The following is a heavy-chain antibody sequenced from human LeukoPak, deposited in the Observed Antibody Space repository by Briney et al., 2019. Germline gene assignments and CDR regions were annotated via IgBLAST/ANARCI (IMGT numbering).Heavy chain of an antibody. D-gene: IGHD1-26*01. CDR1: GYTFTGYY. J-gene: IGHJ6*03. V-gene: IGHV1-2*06. CDR3: ARGYPNYYYYYHMDV. Sequence: ASVKVSCKASGYTFTGYYMHWVRQAPGQGLEWMGRINPNSGGTNYAQKFQGRVTMTRDTSISTAYMELSRLRSDDTAVYYCARGYPNYYYYYHMDVWGKGTTVTVSS. CDR2: INPNSGGT.